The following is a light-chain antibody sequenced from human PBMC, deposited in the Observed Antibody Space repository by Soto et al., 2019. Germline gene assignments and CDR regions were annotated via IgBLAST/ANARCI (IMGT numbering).Light chain of an antibody. Sequence: EIVMTPSPATLSVSPGESATLSCRASQSVSSNLAWYQQKPGQAPRLLIYGASARATGIPAKFSGSGSGTEFTLTISGLQSEDFAVYYCQQYKNWPRTFGQGTKVEIK. V-gene: IGKV3-15*01. J-gene: IGKJ1*01. CDR3: QQYKNWPRT. CDR1: QSVSSN. CDR2: GAS.